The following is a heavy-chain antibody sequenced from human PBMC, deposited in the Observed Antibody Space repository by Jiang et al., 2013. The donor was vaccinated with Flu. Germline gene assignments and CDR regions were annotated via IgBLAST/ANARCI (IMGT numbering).Heavy chain of an antibody. D-gene: IGHD6-6*01. V-gene: IGHV2-70*11. CDR2: IDWDDDK. Sequence: KPTQTLTLTCTFSGFSLSTSGMCVSWIRQPPGKALEWLARIDWDDDKYYSTSLKTRLTISKDTSKNQVVLTMTNMDPVDTATYYCARNKYSSSSKTYYYYYGMDVWGQGTTVTVSS. J-gene: IGHJ6*02. CDR3: ARNKYSSSSKTYYYYYGMDV. CDR1: GFSLSTSGMC.